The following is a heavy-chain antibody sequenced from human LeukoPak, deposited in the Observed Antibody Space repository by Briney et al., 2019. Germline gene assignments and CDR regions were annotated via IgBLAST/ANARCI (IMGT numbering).Heavy chain of an antibody. CDR1: GFTFSRSW. D-gene: IGHD3-16*01. Sequence: GGSLRLSCAASGFTFSRSWMSWVRQAPGKGLEWVGNTQPDGSEQYPVDSVKGRFTISRDNSRNSLFLQMSSLRVEDTAVYYCASQSFARFDPWGQGTLVTVSS. V-gene: IGHV3-7*01. CDR2: TQPDGSEQ. J-gene: IGHJ5*02. CDR3: ASQSFARFDP.